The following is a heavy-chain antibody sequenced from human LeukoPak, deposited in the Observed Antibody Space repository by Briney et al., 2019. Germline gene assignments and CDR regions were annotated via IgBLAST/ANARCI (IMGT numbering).Heavy chain of an antibody. CDR1: GFSFSTYA. Sequence: PGGSLRPSCSASGFSFSTYAMSWVRQAPARGLEWVSSIRGGGDTFYAESVKGRFTLSRDDSRNTVYLEMNNLRVEDTAVYYCAKANWVSNADAVWWGQGTLVTVSS. J-gene: IGHJ4*02. CDR2: IRGGGDT. D-gene: IGHD1-1*01. V-gene: IGHV3-23*01. CDR3: AKANWVSNADAVW.